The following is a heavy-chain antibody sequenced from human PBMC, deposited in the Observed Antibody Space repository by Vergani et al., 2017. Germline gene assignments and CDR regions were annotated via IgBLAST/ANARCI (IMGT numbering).Heavy chain of an antibody. D-gene: IGHD2-2*01. V-gene: IGHV5-51*01. CDR3: ARGVVVVPDAPAEYFQH. Sequence: EVQLVQSGAEVKKPGESLKISCKGSEYSFTNYWIGWVRQMPGKGLEWMGIIYPGDFDTRYSPSFQGQVTISADKSISTAYLQWSSLKASDTAMYYCARGVVVVPDAPAEYFQHWGQGTLVTVSP. J-gene: IGHJ1*01. CDR2: IYPGDFDT. CDR1: EYSFTNYW.